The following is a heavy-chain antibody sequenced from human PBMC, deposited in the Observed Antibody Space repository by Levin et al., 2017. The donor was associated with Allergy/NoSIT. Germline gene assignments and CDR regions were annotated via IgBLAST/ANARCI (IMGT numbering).Heavy chain of an antibody. CDR3: TSLWRGYRQGDANNILCY. V-gene: IGHV1-69*02. Sequence: PLASVKVSCKASGGTFDTGTFDTFTFAWVRQAPGQGLEWVGKIIPILGMANYAQRFQGRVTITADKATNTAYMELNSLKSEDTALYFCTSLWRGYRQGDANNILCYWGQGTLVTVSS. D-gene: IGHD5-18*01. CDR2: IIPILGMA. CDR1: GGTFDTGTFDTFT. J-gene: IGHJ4*02.